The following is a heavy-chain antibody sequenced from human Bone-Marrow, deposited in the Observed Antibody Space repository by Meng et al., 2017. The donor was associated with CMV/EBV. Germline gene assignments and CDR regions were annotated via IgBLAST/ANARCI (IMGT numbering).Heavy chain of an antibody. D-gene: IGHD6-6*01. CDR1: GVSISRYA. CDR3: AKDGRSSFDY. CDR2: KSGSGGST. J-gene: IGHJ4*02. Sequence: YGAASGVSISRYATSRVRQEPGKGLEWVAAKSGSGGSTYDADYVKGRFTIYRDNSKNTLYLQMNSLRAEDTAVYYCAKDGRSSFDYWGQGTLVTVSS. V-gene: IGHV3-23*01.